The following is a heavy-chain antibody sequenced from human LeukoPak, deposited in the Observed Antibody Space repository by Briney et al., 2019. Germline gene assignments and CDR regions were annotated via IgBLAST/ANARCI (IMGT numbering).Heavy chain of an antibody. J-gene: IGHJ5*02. D-gene: IGHD2-2*01. CDR1: GYTFTSYD. CDR3: ARGLAVVVPAAIHWFDP. V-gene: IGHV1-8*03. CDR2: MNPNSGNT. Sequence: PSVKVSCKASGYTFTSYDINWVRQAAGQGLEGMGWMNPNSGNTGYAQKFQARVAITRNTSISTAYMELSSLRSEDTAVYSCARGLAVVVPAAIHWFDPWGQGTLVTVSS.